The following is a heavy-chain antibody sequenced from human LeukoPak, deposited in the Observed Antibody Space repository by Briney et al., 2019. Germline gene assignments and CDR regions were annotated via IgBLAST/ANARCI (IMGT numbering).Heavy chain of an antibody. D-gene: IGHD2-21*02. J-gene: IGHJ4*02. V-gene: IGHV4-31*03. CDR1: GGSISSGGYY. CDR2: IYYSGST. Sequence: PWETLSLTCTVSGGSISSGGYYWSWIRQHPGKGRDCIGYIYYSGSTYYNPSLKSRVTISVDTSKNQFSLKLSSVTAADTAVYYCARAYCGGDCYSDYFDYWGQGTLVTVSS. CDR3: ARAYCGGDCYSDYFDY.